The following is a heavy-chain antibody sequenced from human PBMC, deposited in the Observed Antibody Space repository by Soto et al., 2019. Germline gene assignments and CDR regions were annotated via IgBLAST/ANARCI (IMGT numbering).Heavy chain of an antibody. J-gene: IGHJ6*03. V-gene: IGHV1-3*01. CDR1: GYTFSNYA. D-gene: IGHD2-2*01. CDR3: ARGHLAVVPVASWYFYMDV. CDR2: INAGNGNT. Sequence: ASVKVSCTASGYTFSNYAVHWVRQAPGQRLEWMGWINAGNGNTRYSQKFQGRVTITRDTSARTAYMELSSLRSEDTAVYYCARGHLAVVPVASWYFYMDVWGKGTTVTVSS.